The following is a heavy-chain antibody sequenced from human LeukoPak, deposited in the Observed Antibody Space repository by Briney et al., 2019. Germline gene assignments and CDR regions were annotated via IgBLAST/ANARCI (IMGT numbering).Heavy chain of an antibody. CDR2: INPNSGGT. CDR1: GYTFTGYY. V-gene: IGHV1-2*02. CDR3: ARGKEVVPAAMFDP. D-gene: IGHD2-2*01. Sequence: GASVKDSCKASGYTFTGYYMHWVRQAPGQGLEWMGWINPNSGGTNYAQKFQGRVTMTRDTSISTAYMELSRLRSDDTAVYYCARGKEVVPAAMFDPWGQGTLVTVSS. J-gene: IGHJ5*02.